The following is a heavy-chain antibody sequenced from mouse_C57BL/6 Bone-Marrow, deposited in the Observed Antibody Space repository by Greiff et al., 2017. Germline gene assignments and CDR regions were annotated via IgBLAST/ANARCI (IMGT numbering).Heavy chain of an antibody. V-gene: IGHV5-17*01. CDR2: ISSGSSTI. J-gene: IGHJ2*01. CDR3: ARNYCQDY. D-gene: IGHD1-1*01. CDR1: GFTFSDYG. Sequence: EVKLMEPGGGLVKPGGSLKLSCAASGFTFSDYGMHWVRQAPEKGLEWVAYISSGSSTIYYADTVKGRVTFSRDNAKNTLFLQMTSLRSEDTAMYCCARNYCQDYWGQGTTLTVSS.